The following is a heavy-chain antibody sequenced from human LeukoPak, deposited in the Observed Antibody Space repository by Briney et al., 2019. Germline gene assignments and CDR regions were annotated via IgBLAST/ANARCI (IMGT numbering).Heavy chain of an antibody. Sequence: GGSLRLSCAASGFTFSSYGMHWLRQAPAKGLEWVAVISYDGSNKYYADSVRGRFTISRDNSKNTLYLQMNSLRAEDTAVYYCAKDRVRGAQEYYFDYWGQGTLVTVSS. CDR1: GFTFSSYG. CDR2: ISYDGSNK. V-gene: IGHV3-30*18. CDR3: AKDRVRGAQEYYFDY. D-gene: IGHD3-10*01. J-gene: IGHJ4*02.